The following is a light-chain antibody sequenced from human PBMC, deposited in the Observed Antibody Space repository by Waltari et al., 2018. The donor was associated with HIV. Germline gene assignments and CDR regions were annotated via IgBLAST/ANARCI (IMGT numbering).Light chain of an antibody. CDR2: EVT. CDR3: SSYAGSNNWV. Sequence: QSVLTQPPSASGSPGQSVTISCAGTSRAVGTYNFVSWFQQHPGKPPTIIIYEVTKRPSGVPDRFSGSKSGNTASLTVSVLQAEDEADYYCSSYAGSNNWVFGGGTRLTVL. V-gene: IGLV2-8*01. J-gene: IGLJ3*02. CDR1: SRAVGTYNF.